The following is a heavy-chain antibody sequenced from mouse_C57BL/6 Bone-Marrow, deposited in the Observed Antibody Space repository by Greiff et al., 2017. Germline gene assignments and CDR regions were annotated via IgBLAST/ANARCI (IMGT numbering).Heavy chain of an antibody. V-gene: IGHV5-4*01. CDR3: ARLRLDY. CDR1: GFTFSSYA. Sequence: DVHLVESGGGLVKPGGSLKLSCAASGFTFSSYAMSWVRQTPEQRLEWVATISDGGSYTYYPDNVKGRFTISRDNAKNNLYLQMSHLKSEDTAMYYCARLRLDYWGQGTTLTVSS. J-gene: IGHJ2*01. D-gene: IGHD1-1*01. CDR2: ISDGGSYT.